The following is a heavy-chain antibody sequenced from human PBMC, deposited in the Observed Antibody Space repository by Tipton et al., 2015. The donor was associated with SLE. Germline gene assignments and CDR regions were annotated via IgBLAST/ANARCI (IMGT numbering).Heavy chain of an antibody. V-gene: IGHV4-38-2*02. CDR3: ARGLFPWELFY. Sequence: TLSLTCTVSGYSISSGYYWSWIRQPPGKGLEWIGEINHSGGTNYNPSLKSRVTISVDTSKNQFSLKLSSVTAADTAVYYCARGLFPWELFYWGQGTLVTVSS. CDR1: GYSISSGYY. CDR2: INHSGGT. D-gene: IGHD1-26*01. J-gene: IGHJ4*02.